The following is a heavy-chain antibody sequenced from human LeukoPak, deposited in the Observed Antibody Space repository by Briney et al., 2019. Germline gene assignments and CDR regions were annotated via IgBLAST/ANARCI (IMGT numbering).Heavy chain of an antibody. CDR1: GFTFSSYE. D-gene: IGHD6-19*01. V-gene: IGHV3-48*03. CDR2: ISSSGSTI. J-gene: IGHJ4*02. CDR3: ARVGIAVAGIFRYYFDC. Sequence: GGSLRLSCAASGFTFSSYEMNWVRQAPGKGLEWVSYISSSGSTIYYADSVKGRFTISRDNAKNSLYLQMNSLRAEDTAVYYCARVGIAVAGIFRYYFDCWGQGTLVTVSS.